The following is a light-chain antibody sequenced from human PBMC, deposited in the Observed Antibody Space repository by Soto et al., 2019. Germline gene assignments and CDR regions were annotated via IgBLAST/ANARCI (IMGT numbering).Light chain of an antibody. CDR1: STDVGDFNY. CDR2: DVT. CDR3: SSYSSSTTHVV. Sequence: QSALTQPASVSGSPGRSVTISCSGTSTDVGDFNYVSWYQHLPGRAPKLIIYDVTKRPSGISYRFSASKSGRTASLTISGLQAEDEAVYYCSSYSSSTTHVVFGGGTKLTVL. V-gene: IGLV2-14*03. J-gene: IGLJ2*01.